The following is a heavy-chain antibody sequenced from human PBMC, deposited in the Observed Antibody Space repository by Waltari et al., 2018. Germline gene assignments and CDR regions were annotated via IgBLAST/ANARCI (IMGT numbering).Heavy chain of an antibody. Sequence: QVQLQESGPGLVKPSETLSLTCTVPGGSVSRDSYYWSWIRQTPGKGLQWIGYFYNSGTTNYSPSLESRVTISVDTSKNQFSLKMRSVTAADTAVYYCARDKAGYCTGGSCGSGMDAWGKGTSVTVSS. CDR2: FYNSGTT. CDR3: ARDKAGYCTGGSCGSGMDA. CDR1: GGSVSRDSYY. D-gene: IGHD2-15*01. J-gene: IGHJ6*04. V-gene: IGHV4-61*01.